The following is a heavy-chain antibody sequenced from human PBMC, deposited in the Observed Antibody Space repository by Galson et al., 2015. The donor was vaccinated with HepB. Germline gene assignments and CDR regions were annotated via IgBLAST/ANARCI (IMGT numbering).Heavy chain of an antibody. V-gene: IGHV1-46*03. J-gene: IGHJ4*02. CDR3: ARDLPTDTAMVREDY. D-gene: IGHD5-18*01. CDR1: GYTFTSYY. CDR2: INPSGGST. Sequence: SVKVSCKASGYTFTSYYMHWVRQAPGQGLEWMGIINPSGGSTSYAQKFQGRVTMTRDTSTSTVYMELSSLRSEDTAVYYCARDLPTDTAMVREDYWGQGTLVTVSS.